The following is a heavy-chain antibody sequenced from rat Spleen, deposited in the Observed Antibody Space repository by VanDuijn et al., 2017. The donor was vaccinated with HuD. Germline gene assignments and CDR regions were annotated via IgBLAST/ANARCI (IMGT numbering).Heavy chain of an antibody. V-gene: IGHV5-29*01. CDR3: ARHNYYDGYYPSFDY. J-gene: IGHJ2*01. CDR2: INNDGDTT. CDR1: GFTFSDCY. D-gene: IGHD1-12*03. Sequence: EVQLVESNGGLVQPGRPLKLSCTTSGFTFSDCYMAWVRQAPTKGLEWVATINNDGDTTYYRDSVKGRFTISRDNGKNTLYLEMDSLGSEDMATYYCARHNYYDGYYPSFDYWGQGVMVTVSS.